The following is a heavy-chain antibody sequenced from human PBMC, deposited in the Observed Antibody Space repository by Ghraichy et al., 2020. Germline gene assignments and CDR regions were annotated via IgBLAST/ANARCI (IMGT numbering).Heavy chain of an antibody. D-gene: IGHD4-17*01. CDR2: IYHSGST. V-gene: IGHV4-38-2*01. J-gene: IGHJ5*02. Sequence: SETLSLTCAVSGYSISSGYYWGWIRQPPGKGLEWIGSIYHSGSTYYNPSLKSRVTISVDTSKNQFSLKLSSVTAADTAVYYCARSSGVNTVTTRGNWFDPWGQGTLVTVSS. CDR1: GYSISSGYY. CDR3: ARSSGVNTVTTRGNWFDP.